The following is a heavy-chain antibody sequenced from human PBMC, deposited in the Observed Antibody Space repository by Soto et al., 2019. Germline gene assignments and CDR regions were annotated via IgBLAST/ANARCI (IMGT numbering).Heavy chain of an antibody. CDR2: IYPGDFET. J-gene: IGHJ4*01. V-gene: IGHV5-51*01. CDR1: GYKFSDNW. D-gene: IGHD3-22*01. CDR3: ARTAFGEYYDHTGYFYNV. Sequence: PGESLKISCKASGYKFSDNWIAWVRQMPGKGLEYMGTIYPGDFETRYSPSFQGQVTISADKSITTVYLQWGTLRASDTAIYYCARTAFGEYYDHTGYFYNVWGQGTLVTVSS.